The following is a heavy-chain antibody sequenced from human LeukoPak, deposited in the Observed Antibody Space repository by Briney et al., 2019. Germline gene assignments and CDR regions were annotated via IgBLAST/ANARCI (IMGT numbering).Heavy chain of an antibody. CDR3: ARGRVSSSTWYSTYYYYFYMDV. CDR2: FYHSGSS. Sequence: SETLSLTCTVSGGSISSSDYYWGWVRQPPGKGLEWIGSFYHSGSSYYNSSLKSRLIISVDTPKNLFSLRLRSVTAADTAVYFCARGRVSSSTWYSTYYYYFYMDVWGKGTTVTVSS. V-gene: IGHV4-39*07. CDR1: GGSISSSDYY. D-gene: IGHD4-11*01. J-gene: IGHJ6*03.